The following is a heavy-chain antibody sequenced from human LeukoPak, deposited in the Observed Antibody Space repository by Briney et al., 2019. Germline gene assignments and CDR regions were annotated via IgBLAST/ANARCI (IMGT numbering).Heavy chain of an antibody. V-gene: IGHV1-69*01. D-gene: IGHD6-13*01. CDR1: GGTFSSYA. Sequence: SVKVSCKASGGTFSSYAISWVRQAPGQGLEWMGGIIPIFGTASYAQRFQGRVTITADESTSTAYMELSSLRSEDTAVYYCAREGGSWPLDYWGQGTLVTVSS. CDR3: AREGGSWPLDY. J-gene: IGHJ4*02. CDR2: IIPIFGTA.